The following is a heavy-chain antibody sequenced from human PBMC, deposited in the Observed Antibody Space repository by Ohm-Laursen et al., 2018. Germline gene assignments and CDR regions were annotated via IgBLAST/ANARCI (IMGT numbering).Heavy chain of an antibody. CDR1: GFTFDNYA. D-gene: IGHD4-23*01. CDR3: ARAGILRWPEYFQH. Sequence: SLRLSCAAPGFTFDNYAMHWVRQAPGKGLEWVSGISWNNGYIGYADSVKGRFTISRDNAKNSLYLQMNSLRAEDTAVYYCARAGILRWPEYFQHWGQGTLVTVSS. CDR2: ISWNNGYI. J-gene: IGHJ1*01. V-gene: IGHV3-9*01.